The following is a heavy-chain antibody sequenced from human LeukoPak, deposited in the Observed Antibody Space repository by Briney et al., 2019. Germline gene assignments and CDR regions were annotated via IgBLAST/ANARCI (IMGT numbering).Heavy chain of an antibody. CDR3: AKPYVSGWYYFDY. CDR1: GFTFSSYA. V-gene: IGHV3-23*01. J-gene: IGHJ4*02. Sequence: GGSLRLSCAASGFTFSSYAMGWVRQAPGSGLEWVSVISGGSGSIYYADSVKGRFTISRDNSKNTLYLQMNSLRAEDTAVYYCAKPYVSGWYYFDYWGQGTLVTVSS. CDR2: ISGGSGSI. D-gene: IGHD6-19*01.